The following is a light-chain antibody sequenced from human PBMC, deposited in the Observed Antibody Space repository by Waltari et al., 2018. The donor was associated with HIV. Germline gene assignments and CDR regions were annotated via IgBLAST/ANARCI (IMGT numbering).Light chain of an antibody. CDR3: QSADSSGTYLYV. Sequence: SYELTQPPSVSVSPGQTARITCSGDALPNQYAYWYQQKPGQAPVLVIYKDSERPSGIPGRFSGSSSGTTVTFTISGVQAEDEADYFCQSADSSGTYLYVFGTGTKVTVL. CDR2: KDS. J-gene: IGLJ1*01. V-gene: IGLV3-25*03. CDR1: ALPNQY.